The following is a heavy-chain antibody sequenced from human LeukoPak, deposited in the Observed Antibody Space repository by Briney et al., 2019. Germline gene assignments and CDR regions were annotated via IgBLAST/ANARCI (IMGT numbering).Heavy chain of an antibody. V-gene: IGHV4-34*01. D-gene: IGHD2-2*01. CDR3: ARAKLVRYCSSTSCYHYYYYMDV. J-gene: IGHJ6*03. CDR1: GGSFSGYY. CDR2: INHSGST. Sequence: SETLSLTCAVYGGSFSGYYWSWIRQPPGKGLEWIGEINHSGSTNYSPSLKSRVTISVDTSKNQFSLKLSSVTAADTAVYYCARAKLVRYCSSTSCYHYYYYMDVWGKGTTVTVSS.